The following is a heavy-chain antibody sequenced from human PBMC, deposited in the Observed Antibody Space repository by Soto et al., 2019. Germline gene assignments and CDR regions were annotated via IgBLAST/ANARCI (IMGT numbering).Heavy chain of an antibody. D-gene: IGHD2-15*01. Sequence: SETLSLTCTVSGGSISSGDYYWSWIRQPPGKGLEWIGYIYYSGSTYYNPSLKSRVTISADTSKNQFSLKLSSVTAADTAVYFCARDHCSGGSCYSSPTNWFDPWGQGTLVTVSS. CDR1: GGSISSGDYY. J-gene: IGHJ5*02. CDR3: ARDHCSGGSCYSSPTNWFDP. V-gene: IGHV4-30-4*01. CDR2: IYYSGST.